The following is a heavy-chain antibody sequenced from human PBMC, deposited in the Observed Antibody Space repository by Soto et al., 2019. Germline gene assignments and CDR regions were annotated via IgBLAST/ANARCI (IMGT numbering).Heavy chain of an antibody. CDR1: GFTFSSYG. J-gene: IGHJ4*02. Sequence: QVQLVESGGGVVQPGRSLRLSCAASGFTFSSYGMHWVRQAPGKGLEWVAVIWYDGSNKYYADSVKGRFTISRDNSKNTLYLQMNSLRAEDTAVYYCARGRGSYYAIFDYWGQGTLVTVSS. CDR2: IWYDGSNK. CDR3: ARGRGSYYAIFDY. V-gene: IGHV3-33*01. D-gene: IGHD1-26*01.